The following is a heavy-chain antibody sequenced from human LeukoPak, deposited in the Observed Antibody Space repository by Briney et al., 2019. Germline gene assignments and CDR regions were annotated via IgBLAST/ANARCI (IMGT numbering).Heavy chain of an antibody. J-gene: IGHJ6*03. CDR1: GGSISSYY. Sequence: SETLPLTCTVSGGSISSYYWSWIRQPPGKGLEWIGYIHYSGTTNYNPSLKSRVTISVDTSKNQFSLKLSSVTAADTAVYYCARVSWFPGTSYYYMDVWGKGTTVTVSS. D-gene: IGHD1-1*01. CDR3: ARVSWFPGTSYYYMDV. V-gene: IGHV4-59*01. CDR2: IHYSGTT.